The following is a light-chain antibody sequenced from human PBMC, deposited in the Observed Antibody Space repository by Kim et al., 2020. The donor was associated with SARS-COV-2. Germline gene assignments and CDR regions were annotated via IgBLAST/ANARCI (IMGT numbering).Light chain of an antibody. CDR3: QHYNGHPYT. V-gene: IGKV1-33*01. J-gene: IGKJ2*01. CDR2: DSS. Sequence: DIQMTQSPSSLSASVGDRVTITCQASQDIDNYLNWYQQKPGKAPKLLIYDSSNLETGVPSRFSGSGSGTHFTFTISSLQPEDFATYYCQHYNGHPYTFGQRTKLEI. CDR1: QDIDNY.